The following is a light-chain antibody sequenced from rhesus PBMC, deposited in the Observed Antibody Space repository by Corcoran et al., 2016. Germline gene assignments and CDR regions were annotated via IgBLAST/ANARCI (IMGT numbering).Light chain of an antibody. CDR2: DAS. CDR1: QGFGSY. V-gene: IGKV1-28*03. CDR3: LQHNSFPLT. J-gene: IGKJ4*01. Sequence: DIQMTQSPSSLSASVGDTVTITCRASQGFGSYLNWFQQKPGKAPKLLISDASSLESGVPSRFSGSGSGPDFTLTISSLQPEEFAAYYCLQHNSFPLTFSGGTKVEIK.